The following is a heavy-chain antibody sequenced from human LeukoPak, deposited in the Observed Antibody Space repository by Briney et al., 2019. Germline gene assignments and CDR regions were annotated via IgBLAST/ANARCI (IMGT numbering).Heavy chain of an antibody. D-gene: IGHD3-10*01. CDR1: GFTFSSYA. CDR2: ISGSGDTT. CDR3: AKGGRGNYGFDY. Sequence: GGSLRLSCAASGFTFSSYAMTWVRQAPGKGLEWVSVISGSGDTTYYADSVKGRFTISRDNSKNTLYLQMNSLRAEDTAVYYCAKGGRGNYGFDYWGQGTLVTVSS. V-gene: IGHV3-23*01. J-gene: IGHJ4*02.